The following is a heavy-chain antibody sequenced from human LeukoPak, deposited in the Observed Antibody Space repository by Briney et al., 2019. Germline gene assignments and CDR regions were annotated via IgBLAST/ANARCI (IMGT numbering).Heavy chain of an antibody. CDR3: ARKDYDFWSGYYTDDAFDI. J-gene: IGHJ3*02. Sequence: GGSLRLSCAASGFTFSSYSMNWVRQAPGKGLEWVSYIGSSSSTIYYADSVKGRFTISRDNAKNSLYLQMNSLRAEDTAVYYCARKDYDFWSGYYTDDAFDIWGQGTMVTVSS. D-gene: IGHD3-3*01. V-gene: IGHV3-48*01. CDR1: GFTFSSYS. CDR2: IGSSSSTI.